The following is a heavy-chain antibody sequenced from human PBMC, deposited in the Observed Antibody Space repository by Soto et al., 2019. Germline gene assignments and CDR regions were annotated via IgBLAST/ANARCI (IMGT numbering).Heavy chain of an antibody. Sequence: PPGKGLEWIGYIYYSGGTNYNPSLKSRVTMSVDTSKNHFSLKLNSVTAADTAVYYCARVEDKATPEAWSDPWGQGTLVTVSS. CDR3: ARVEDKATPEAWSDP. J-gene: IGHJ5*02. V-gene: IGHV4-61*03. CDR2: IYYSGGT.